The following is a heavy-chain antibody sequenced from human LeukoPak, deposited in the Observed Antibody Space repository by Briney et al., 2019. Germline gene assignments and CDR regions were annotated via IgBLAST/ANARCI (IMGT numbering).Heavy chain of an antibody. CDR3: AKDRPDIVVVPAADYYYYGMDV. J-gene: IGHJ6*02. Sequence: GSLRLSCAASGFTFSSYAMSWVRQAPGKGLEWVSAISGSGGSTYYADSVKGRFTISRDNSKNKLYLQMNSLRAEDTAVYYCAKDRPDIVVVPAADYYYYGMDVWGQGTTVTVSS. V-gene: IGHV3-23*01. CDR2: ISGSGGST. CDR1: GFTFSSYA. D-gene: IGHD2-2*01.